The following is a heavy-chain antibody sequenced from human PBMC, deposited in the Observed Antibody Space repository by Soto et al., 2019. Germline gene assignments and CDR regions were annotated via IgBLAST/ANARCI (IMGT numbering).Heavy chain of an antibody. CDR3: ARALVGYYDSSGYYNWFDP. CDR2: IYYSGST. D-gene: IGHD3-22*01. CDR1: GGSISSGDYY. Sequence: QVQLQESGPGLVKPSQTLSLTCTVSGGSISSGDYYWSWIRQPPGKGLEWIGYIYYSGSTYYNPSLKSRVTVSVDTAKNQFSLKLSSVTAADTAVYYCARALVGYYDSSGYYNWFDPWGQGTLVTVSS. V-gene: IGHV4-30-4*01. J-gene: IGHJ5*02.